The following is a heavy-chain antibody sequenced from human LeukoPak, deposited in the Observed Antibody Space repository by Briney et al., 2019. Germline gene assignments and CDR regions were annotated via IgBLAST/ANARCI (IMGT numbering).Heavy chain of an antibody. CDR3: ATGRTTGTTFYDY. Sequence: ASVKVSCKVSGYTLTDYYMHWVQQAPGKGLEWMGLVDPEDGETIYAEKFQGRVTITADTSTATAYMELSSLRSEDTAVYYCATGRTTGTTFYDYWGQGTLVTVSS. D-gene: IGHD1-1*01. V-gene: IGHV1-69-2*01. CDR1: GYTLTDYY. CDR2: VDPEDGET. J-gene: IGHJ4*02.